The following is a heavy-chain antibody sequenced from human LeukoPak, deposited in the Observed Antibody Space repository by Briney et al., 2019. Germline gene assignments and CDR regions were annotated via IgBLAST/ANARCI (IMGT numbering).Heavy chain of an antibody. D-gene: IGHD3-10*01. V-gene: IGHV3-11*04. J-gene: IGHJ1*01. Sequence: GGXXRLSCAASGFTFSDYYMSWIRQAPGKGLEGVSYISSSGSTVYYADTVKGRFTISRENAKNSLYLQMNSLRADDTAVYYCARDQGYYGSGSNIVQHWGQGTLVTVSS. CDR3: ARDQGYYGSGSNIVQH. CDR1: GFTFSDYY. CDR2: ISSSGSTV.